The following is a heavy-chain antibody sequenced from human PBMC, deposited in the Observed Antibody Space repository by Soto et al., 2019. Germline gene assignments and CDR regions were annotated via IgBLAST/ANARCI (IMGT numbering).Heavy chain of an antibody. D-gene: IGHD2-15*01. Sequence: GGSLRLSCGVSGFTLSRYTMHWVRQAPGKGLEWVALILSDGSAKYYADSVKGRFTISGDDSLYLEMTSLRGEDTAVYYCARGGYCSGGSCLDGMDVWGQGTTVT. V-gene: IGHV3-30-3*01. CDR1: GFTLSRYT. CDR2: ILSDGSAK. CDR3: ARGGYCSGGSCLDGMDV. J-gene: IGHJ6*02.